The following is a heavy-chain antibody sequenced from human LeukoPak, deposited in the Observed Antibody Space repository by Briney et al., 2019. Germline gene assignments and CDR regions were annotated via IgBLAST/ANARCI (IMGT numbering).Heavy chain of an antibody. Sequence: ASVKVSCKASGYTFTSYGISWVRQAPGQGLEWMGWISAYNGNTNYAQKLQGRVTMTTDTFTSTAYTELRSLRSDDTAVYYCARDDLAAAGTSRTYWGQGTLVTVSP. CDR1: GYTFTSYG. V-gene: IGHV1-18*01. CDR3: ARDDLAAAGTSRTY. CDR2: ISAYNGNT. J-gene: IGHJ4*02. D-gene: IGHD6-13*01.